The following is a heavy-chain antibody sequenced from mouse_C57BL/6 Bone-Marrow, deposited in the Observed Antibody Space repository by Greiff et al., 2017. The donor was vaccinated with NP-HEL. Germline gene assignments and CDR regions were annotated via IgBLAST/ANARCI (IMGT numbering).Heavy chain of an antibody. CDR2: ISDGGSYT. J-gene: IGHJ2*01. CDR3: ARGVVTTEDY. V-gene: IGHV5-4*03. Sequence: DVKLVESGGGLVKPGGSLKLSCAASGFTFSSYAMSWVRQTPEKRLEWVATISDGGSYTYYPDNVKGRFTISRDNAKNNLYLQMSHLKSEDTAMYYCARGVVTTEDYWGQGTTLTVSS. D-gene: IGHD2-2*01. CDR1: GFTFSSYA.